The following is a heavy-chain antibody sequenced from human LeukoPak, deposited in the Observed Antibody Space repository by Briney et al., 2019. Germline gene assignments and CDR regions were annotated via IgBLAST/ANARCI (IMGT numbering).Heavy chain of an antibody. J-gene: IGHJ4*02. V-gene: IGHV3-7*01. D-gene: IGHD2-15*01. CDR3: GRGSRISDY. CDR2: IKQDGSEK. CDR1: GFIFSSYW. Sequence: GGSLRLSCEVSGFIFSSYWMSWVRQAPGKGPEWVAHIKQDGSEKDYVDPVKGRFTISRDNGKNSLYLQMNSLRAEDTAVYYCGRGSRISDYWGQGTQVTVSS.